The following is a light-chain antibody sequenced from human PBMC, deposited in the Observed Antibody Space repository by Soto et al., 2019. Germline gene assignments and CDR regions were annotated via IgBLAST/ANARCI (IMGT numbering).Light chain of an antibody. Sequence: QSALTQPASVSGSPGQSITISCTGTSTDVGGYNYVSWYQQHPGKAPKLMIYEVTNRPSGVSNRFSGSKSGNTASLTISGLQAEDEADYYCSSYTSRSTIVIGGGTKLTGL. CDR1: STDVGGYNY. V-gene: IGLV2-14*01. J-gene: IGLJ2*01. CDR3: SSYTSRSTIV. CDR2: EVT.